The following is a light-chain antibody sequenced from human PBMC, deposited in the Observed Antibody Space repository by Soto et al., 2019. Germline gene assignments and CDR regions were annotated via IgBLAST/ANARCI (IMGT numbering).Light chain of an antibody. V-gene: IGKV1-5*03. CDR3: QQYHTRYT. CDR2: KAS. Sequence: DIQMTQSPSTLSASVGDRVTITCRASQSIRVWLAWYQQKPGKAPKLLISKASTLETGVPSRFSGSGSGTEFILTISSLQPDDFAAYYCQQYHTRYTFGQGTKLEI. CDR1: QSIRVW. J-gene: IGKJ2*01.